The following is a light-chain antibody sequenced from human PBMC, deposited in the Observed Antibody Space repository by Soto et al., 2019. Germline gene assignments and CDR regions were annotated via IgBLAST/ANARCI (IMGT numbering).Light chain of an antibody. V-gene: IGKV3-15*01. CDR2: GAS. J-gene: IGKJ3*01. CDR3: QQYNNWPRT. Sequence: EIVMTQSPATLSVSPGERATLSCRASQSVSSNFAWYQQRPGQAPRLLIYGASTRATGIPARFSGSGSGTEFTLTISSLQSEDFAVYYCQQYNNWPRTFGPGTKVEIK. CDR1: QSVSSN.